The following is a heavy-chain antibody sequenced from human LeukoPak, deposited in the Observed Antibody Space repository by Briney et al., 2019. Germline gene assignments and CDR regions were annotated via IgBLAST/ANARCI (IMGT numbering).Heavy chain of an antibody. CDR3: AREVEDVRWLRLYNWFDP. CDR1: GFTFSSYA. J-gene: IGHJ5*02. V-gene: IGHV3-30*04. CDR2: ISYDGSNK. D-gene: IGHD5-12*01. Sequence: GGSLRLSCAASGFTFSSYAMHWVRQAPGKGLEWVAVISYDGSNKYYADSVKGRFTISRDNSKNTLYLQMNGLRAEDTAVYYCAREVEDVRWLRLYNWFDPWGQGTLVTVSS.